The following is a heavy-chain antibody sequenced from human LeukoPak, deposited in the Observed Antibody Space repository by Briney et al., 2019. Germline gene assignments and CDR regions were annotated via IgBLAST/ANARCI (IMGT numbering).Heavy chain of an antibody. CDR2: IYNSGST. CDR3: AKVAAMAGIGWGDFDY. D-gene: IGHD6-19*01. V-gene: IGHV4-59*01. CDR1: GGSISSYY. Sequence: PSETLSLTCTVSGGSISSYYWNWIRQPPGKGLEWIGYIYNSGSTNNNPSLKSRVTISVDTSKKQFSLKLSSVTAADTAVYFCAKVAAMAGIGWGDFDYWGQGTLVTVSS. J-gene: IGHJ4*02.